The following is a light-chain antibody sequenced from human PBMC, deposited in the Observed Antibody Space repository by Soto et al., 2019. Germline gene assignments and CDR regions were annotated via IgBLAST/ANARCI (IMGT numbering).Light chain of an antibody. V-gene: IGLV2-8*01. J-gene: IGLJ1*01. CDR3: TSYAGGNNV. CDR1: SSDVGGYNY. CDR2: EVN. Sequence: QSALTQPPSASGSPGQSVTISCTGTSSDVGGYNYVSWYQQHPGKVPKLMVYEVNKRPSGVPDRFSDSKSGNTASLTVSGLETEDEADYYCTSYAGGNNVFGTGTKVTVL.